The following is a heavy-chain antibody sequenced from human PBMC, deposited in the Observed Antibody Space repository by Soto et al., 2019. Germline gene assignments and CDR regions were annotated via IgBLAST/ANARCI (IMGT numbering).Heavy chain of an antibody. V-gene: IGHV6-1*01. CDR3: ARAIGPMLFDV. Sequence: SQTLSLTCAISGDSVSSNSPAWNWIRQSPSRGLEWLGRTYYRSKWYNDYAVVVKSRLTITPDASKNQFSLQLNSVTPEDTAVYYCARAIGPMLFDVWGQGTMVTVSS. CDR2: TYYRSKWYN. CDR1: GDSVSSNSPA. J-gene: IGHJ3*01. D-gene: IGHD2-8*01.